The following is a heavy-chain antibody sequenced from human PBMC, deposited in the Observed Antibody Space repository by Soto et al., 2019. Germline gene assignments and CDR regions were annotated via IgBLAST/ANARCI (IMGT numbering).Heavy chain of an antibody. CDR2: IKQDGSEK. Sequence: LRLSCAASGFTFSSYWMSWVRQAPGKGLEWVANIKQDGSEKYYVDSVKGRFTISRDNAKNSLYLQMNSLRAEDTAVYYCARRHGYSYGYTHAFDIWGQGTMVTVSS. J-gene: IGHJ3*02. CDR3: ARRHGYSYGYTHAFDI. D-gene: IGHD5-18*01. CDR1: GFTFSSYW. V-gene: IGHV3-7*01.